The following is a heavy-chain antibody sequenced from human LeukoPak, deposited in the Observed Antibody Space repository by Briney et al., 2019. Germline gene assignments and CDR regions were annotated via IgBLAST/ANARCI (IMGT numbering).Heavy chain of an antibody. J-gene: IGHJ4*02. CDR3: ARDNEEVVTVAIGYSSSWTFDY. Sequence: SETLSLTRAVSGGSISSSNWWSWVRQPPGKGLEWIGEIYHSGSTNYNPSLKSRVTISVDKSKNQFSLKLSSVTAADTAVYYCARDNEEVVTVAIGYSSSWTFDYWGQGTLVTVS. CDR2: IYHSGST. D-gene: IGHD6-13*01. V-gene: IGHV4-4*02. CDR1: GGSISSSNW.